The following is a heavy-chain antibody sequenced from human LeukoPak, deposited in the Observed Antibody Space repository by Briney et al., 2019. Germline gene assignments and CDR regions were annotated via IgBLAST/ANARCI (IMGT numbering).Heavy chain of an antibody. J-gene: IGHJ5*02. CDR2: IYPGDSDT. Sequence: GESLKISCRGSGYSFATYWIGWVRQMPGKGLEWMAVIYPGDSDTRYSPSFQGQVTISADKSINIAYLQWSSLKASDSAMYYCARLGGEDYYDSSGYYYAWLDPWGQGTLVTVSS. CDR1: GYSFATYW. CDR3: ARLGGEDYYDSSGYYYAWLDP. D-gene: IGHD3-22*01. V-gene: IGHV5-51*01.